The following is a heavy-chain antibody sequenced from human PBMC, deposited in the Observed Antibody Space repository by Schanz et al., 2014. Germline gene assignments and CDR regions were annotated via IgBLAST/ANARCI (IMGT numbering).Heavy chain of an antibody. J-gene: IGHJ4*02. D-gene: IGHD3-22*01. Sequence: EVQLVESGGGLVQPGGSLRLSCAASGFTFSTYAMSWVRQAPGKGLEWVSRMIGSGSSVFYADSVKGRFTISRDNLKNTVYLQMNSLRAGDTAVYYCAKDGRLPYYGTGSDFDYWGQGTLVAVSS. CDR2: MIGSGSSV. V-gene: IGHV3-23*04. CDR3: AKDGRLPYYGTGSDFDY. CDR1: GFTFSTYA.